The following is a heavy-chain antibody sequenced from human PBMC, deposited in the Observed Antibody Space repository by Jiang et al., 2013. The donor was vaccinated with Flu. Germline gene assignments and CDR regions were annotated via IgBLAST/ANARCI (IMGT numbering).Heavy chain of an antibody. V-gene: IGHV1-2*02. CDR3: ARVDWTVGRPFDY. D-gene: IGHD1-26*01. Sequence: GAEVKKPGASVKVSCKASGYTFSDYYMHWVRQAPGQGLEWMGWINPKSGDTNYAQEFQGRVTMTRDTSISAAYMELSSLRSDDTAIYYCARVDWTVGRPFDYWGQGNPGHRLL. CDR2: INPKSGDT. J-gene: IGHJ4*02. CDR1: GYTFSDYY.